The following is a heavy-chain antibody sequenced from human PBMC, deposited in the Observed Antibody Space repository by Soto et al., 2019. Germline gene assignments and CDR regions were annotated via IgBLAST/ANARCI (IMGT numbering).Heavy chain of an antibody. CDR3: ASAYYDILTGYSPFDY. D-gene: IGHD3-9*01. CDR1: EGKCGGFC. J-gene: IGHJ4*02. CDR2: INHSGST. V-gene: IGHV4-34*01. Sequence: SEILRHRNAVVEGKCGGFCWSWIRKTPGKGLEWIGEINHSGSTNYNPSLKSRVTISVDTSKNQFSLKLSSVTAADTAVYYCASAYYDILTGYSPFDYWGQGTLVTVSS.